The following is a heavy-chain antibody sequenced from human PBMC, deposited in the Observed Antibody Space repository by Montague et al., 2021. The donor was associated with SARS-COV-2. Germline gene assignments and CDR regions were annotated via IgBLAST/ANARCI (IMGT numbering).Heavy chain of an antibody. CDR1: GGSFSGYY. CDR2: INHSGST. D-gene: IGHD6-13*01. CDR3: ARGPHSSSWHYYYYYGMDV. V-gene: IGHV4-34*01. Sequence: SETLSLTCAVYGGSFSGYYWSWIRQPPGEGLEWIGEINHSGSTNYNPSLKSRVTISVDTSKNQFSLKLSSVTAADTAVYYCARGPHSSSWHYYYYYGMDVWGQGTTATVSS. J-gene: IGHJ6*02.